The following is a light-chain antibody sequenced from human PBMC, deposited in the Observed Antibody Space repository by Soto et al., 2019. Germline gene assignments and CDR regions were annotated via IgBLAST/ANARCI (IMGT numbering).Light chain of an antibody. V-gene: IGKV3D-15*01. CDR1: QSLYTN. CDR2: GAS. Sequence: EIVLTQSPAPPSVSPGEKVTLPFRASQSLYTNLAWYQQKPGQAPRVLIYGASTRATGVPARFSGGGSGTEFTLTITSLQSEDFAVYWCQQYNNWPLTFGPGTRLEIK. CDR3: QQYNNWPLT. J-gene: IGKJ5*01.